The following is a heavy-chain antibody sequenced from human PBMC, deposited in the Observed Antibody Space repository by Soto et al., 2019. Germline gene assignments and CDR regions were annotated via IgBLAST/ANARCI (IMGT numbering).Heavy chain of an antibody. J-gene: IGHJ6*02. CDR3: AKVVRDPYNGMDV. Sequence: EVQLVESGGGLVQPGGSLRLSCAASGFTFSSCEMNWVRQAPGKGLEWVSYISSGGSTIYYADSVKGRSTISRDNAKNSLYLQMNSLRAEDTAVYYCAKVVRDPYNGMDVWGQGTTVTVSS. V-gene: IGHV3-48*03. D-gene: IGHD2-15*01. CDR2: ISSGGSTI. CDR1: GFTFSSCE.